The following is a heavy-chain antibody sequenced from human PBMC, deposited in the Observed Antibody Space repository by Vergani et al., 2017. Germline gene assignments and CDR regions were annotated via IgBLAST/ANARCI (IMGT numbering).Heavy chain of an antibody. Sequence: QVQLVQSGAEVKKPGASVKVSCKASGYTFTGYYMHWVRQAPGQGLEWMGWINPNSGGTNYAQKFQGRVTMTRDTSISTAYMELSRLRSDDTAVYYCARGPPYYYGSWSYYKRFDYWGQGTLVTVSS. CDR3: ARGPPYYYGSWSYYKRFDY. D-gene: IGHD3-10*01. V-gene: IGHV1-2*02. J-gene: IGHJ4*02. CDR2: INPNSGGT. CDR1: GYTFTGYY.